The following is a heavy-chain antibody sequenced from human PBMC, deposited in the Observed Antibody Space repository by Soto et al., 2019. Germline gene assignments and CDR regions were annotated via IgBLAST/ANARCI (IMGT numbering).Heavy chain of an antibody. V-gene: IGHV3-23*01. J-gene: IGHJ5*02. CDR2: IRGPGVAT. CDR3: AKGEGVVSDGIGAWFDP. D-gene: IGHD2-2*01. CDR1: GFTFSSYA. Sequence: EVQLLESGGGLVQPGGSLRLSCAASGFTFSSYALSWVRQAPGKGLEWVSAIRGPGVATYYADSVRGRFTISRDNSKNALYLQMNSLRAEDTAIYYCAKGEGVVSDGIGAWFDPWGQGTLVTVSS.